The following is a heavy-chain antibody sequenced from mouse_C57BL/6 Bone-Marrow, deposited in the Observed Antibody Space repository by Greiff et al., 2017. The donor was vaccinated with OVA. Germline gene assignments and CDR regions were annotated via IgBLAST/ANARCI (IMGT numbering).Heavy chain of an antibody. Sequence: EVQGVESGEGLVKPGGSLKLSCAASGFTFSSYAMSWVRQTPEKRLEWVAYISSGGDYIYYADTVKGRFTISRDNARNTLYLQMSSLKSEDTAMYYCTRARYYYGSSNFAYWGQGTLVTVSA. CDR1: GFTFSSYA. J-gene: IGHJ3*01. D-gene: IGHD1-1*01. CDR2: ISSGGDYI. CDR3: TRARYYYGSSNFAY. V-gene: IGHV5-9-1*02.